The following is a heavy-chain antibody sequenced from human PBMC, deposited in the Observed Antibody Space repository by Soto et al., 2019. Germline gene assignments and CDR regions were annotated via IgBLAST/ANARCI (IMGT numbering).Heavy chain of an antibody. Sequence: ASVKVSCKASGYIFTSYDINWLRQATVQGLEWMGWMNPNSGNTGYAQKFQGRVTMTRNTSISTAYMELSSLRSEDTAVYYCARPSAVAGSNSDYGGQGTLVTVSS. J-gene: IGHJ4*02. CDR2: MNPNSGNT. D-gene: IGHD6-19*01. CDR1: GYIFTSYD. V-gene: IGHV1-8*01. CDR3: ARPSAVAGSNSDY.